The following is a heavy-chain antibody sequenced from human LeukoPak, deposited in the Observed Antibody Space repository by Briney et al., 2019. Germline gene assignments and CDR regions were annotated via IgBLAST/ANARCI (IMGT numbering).Heavy chain of an antibody. V-gene: IGHV3-23*01. Sequence: GGSLRLSCAASGFTVSSNYMSWVRQAPGKGLEWVSAISGSGGSTYYADSVKGRFTISRDNSKNTLYLQMNSLRAEDTAVYYCAKDGRSTVTNDYWGQGTLVTVSS. CDR1: GFTVSSNY. CDR2: ISGSGGST. D-gene: IGHD4-17*01. J-gene: IGHJ4*02. CDR3: AKDGRSTVTNDY.